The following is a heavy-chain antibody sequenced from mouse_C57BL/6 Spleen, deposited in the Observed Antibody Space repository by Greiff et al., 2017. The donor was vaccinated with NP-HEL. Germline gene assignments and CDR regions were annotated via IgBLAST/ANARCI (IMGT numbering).Heavy chain of an antibody. CDR3: TSPLTGTGYFDV. CDR2: IDPENGDT. J-gene: IGHJ1*03. V-gene: IGHV14-4*01. CDR1: GFNIKDDY. D-gene: IGHD4-1*01. Sequence: VQLKQSGAELVRPGASVKLSCTASGFNIKDDYMHWVKQRPEQGLEWIGWIDPENGDTEYASKFQGKATITADTSSNTAYLQLSSLTSEDTAVYYCTSPLTGTGYFDVWGTGTTVTVSS.